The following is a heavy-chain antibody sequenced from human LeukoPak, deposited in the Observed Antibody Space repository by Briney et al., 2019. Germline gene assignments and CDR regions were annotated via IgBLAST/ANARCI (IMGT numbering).Heavy chain of an antibody. CDR1: GYTLTELS. Sequence: ASVKVSCKVSGYTLTELSMHWVRQAPGKGLEWMGGFDPEDGETIYAQKFQGRVTMTEDTSTDTAYMELSSLRSEDTAVYYCATFTFRNVLRYFDLPRGYYYSYMDVWGKGTTVTVS. CDR3: ATFTFRNVLRYFDLPRGYYYSYMDV. J-gene: IGHJ6*03. V-gene: IGHV1-24*01. CDR2: FDPEDGET. D-gene: IGHD3-9*01.